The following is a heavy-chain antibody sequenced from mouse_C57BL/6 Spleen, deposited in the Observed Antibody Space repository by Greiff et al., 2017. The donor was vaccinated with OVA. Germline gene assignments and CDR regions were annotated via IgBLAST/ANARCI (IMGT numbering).Heavy chain of an antibody. J-gene: IGHJ3*01. CDR1: GYTFTDYN. CDR2: INPNNGGT. CDR3: ARKYYGSRGSWFAY. Sequence: EVQLQQSGPELVKPGASVKMSCKASGYTFTDYNMHWVKQSHGKSLEWIGYINPNNGGTSYNQKFKGKATLTVNKSSSTAYMELRSLTSEDSAVYYCARKYYGSRGSWFAYWGQGTLVTVSA. D-gene: IGHD1-1*01. V-gene: IGHV1-22*01.